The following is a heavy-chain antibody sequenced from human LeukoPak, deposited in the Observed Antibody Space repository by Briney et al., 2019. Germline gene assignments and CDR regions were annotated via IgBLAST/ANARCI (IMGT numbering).Heavy chain of an antibody. D-gene: IGHD2-8*01. Sequence: SETLSLTCAVSGGSISSGGYSWSWIRQPPGKGLEWIGYIYHSGSTYYNPSLKSRVTISVDRSKNQFSLKLSSVTAADTAVYYCARDAMVYATGVYYYGMDVWGQGTTVTVSS. J-gene: IGHJ6*02. CDR1: GGSISSGGYS. CDR2: IYHSGST. CDR3: ARDAMVYATGVYYYGMDV. V-gene: IGHV4-30-2*01.